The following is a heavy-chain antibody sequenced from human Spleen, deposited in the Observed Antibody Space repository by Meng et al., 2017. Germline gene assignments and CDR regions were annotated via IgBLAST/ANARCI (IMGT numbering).Heavy chain of an antibody. V-gene: IGHV4-34*01. CDR1: GGSFSGYY. Sequence: QVQLQQWGAGLLKPSETLSLTCAVYGGSFSGYYWSWIRQPPGKGLEWIGYIYYSGSTYYNPSLKSLVTISVDTSKNQFSLKLSSVTAADTAVYYCARFLAVSGSYYFDYWGQGTLVTVSS. D-gene: IGHD1-26*01. CDR2: IYYSGST. J-gene: IGHJ4*02. CDR3: ARFLAVSGSYYFDY.